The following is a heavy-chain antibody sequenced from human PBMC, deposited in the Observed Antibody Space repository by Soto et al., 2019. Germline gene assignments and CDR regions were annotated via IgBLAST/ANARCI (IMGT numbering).Heavy chain of an antibody. J-gene: IGHJ4*02. CDR2: LYYSGSN. Sequence: QVQLQESGPGLVKPSQTLSLTCTVSGGSISSGDYYWSWIRQPPGKGLEWIGCLYYSGSNYYNPSFKRRVTVSVDTSKNHFSLKVTAVTAADTAVYFCARLGVAPSGFDYWGQGSLVTVSS. CDR3: ARLGVAPSGFDY. V-gene: IGHV4-30-4*01. CDR1: GGSISSGDYY. D-gene: IGHD3-3*01.